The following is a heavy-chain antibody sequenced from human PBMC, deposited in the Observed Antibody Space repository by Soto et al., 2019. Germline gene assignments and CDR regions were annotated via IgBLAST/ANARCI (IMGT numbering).Heavy chain of an antibody. D-gene: IGHD6-13*01. J-gene: IGHJ4*02. V-gene: IGHV1-18*04. CDR2: ISTYNGNT. Sequence: QVQLVQSGGEVKKPGASVNISCKATGYTFISYSITWVRQAPGQGLEWMGWISTYNGNTKYAQSLQGRVTLTRDTSQNTAFMEIMGLRSDETAIYYCAREGAHSTGWYDYFDQWGQGTLVAVSS. CDR3: AREGAHSTGWYDYFDQ. CDR1: GYTFISYS.